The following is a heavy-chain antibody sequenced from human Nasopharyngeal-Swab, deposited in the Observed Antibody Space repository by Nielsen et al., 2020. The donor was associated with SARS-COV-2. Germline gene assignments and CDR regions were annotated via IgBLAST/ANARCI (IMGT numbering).Heavy chain of an antibody. CDR2: ISWDGGST. Sequence: GESLKISCAASGFTFSSYSMNWVRQAPGKGLEWVPLISWDGGSTYYADSVKGRFTISRDNSKNSLYLQMNSLRTEDTALYYCAKEGTYGYYMDVWGKGTTVTVSS. J-gene: IGHJ6*03. D-gene: IGHD4-17*01. CDR1: GFTFSSYS. V-gene: IGHV3-43*01. CDR3: AKEGTYGYYMDV.